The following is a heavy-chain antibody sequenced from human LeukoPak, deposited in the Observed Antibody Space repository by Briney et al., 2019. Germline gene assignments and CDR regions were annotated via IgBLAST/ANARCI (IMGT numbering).Heavy chain of an antibody. CDR1: GFDFSSQW. V-gene: IGHV3-7*01. J-gene: IGHJ4*02. CDR3: AKSAGNVLTGYESYFDY. CDR2: VNQGATQK. D-gene: IGHD3-9*01. Sequence: LGGSLRLSCAASGFDFSSQWMSWVRQAPGKGLEWVAIVNQGATQKYYVDSVKGRFTISRDNAENSLYLQMNSLRADDTAVYYCAKSAGNVLTGYESYFDYWGQGTLVTVSS.